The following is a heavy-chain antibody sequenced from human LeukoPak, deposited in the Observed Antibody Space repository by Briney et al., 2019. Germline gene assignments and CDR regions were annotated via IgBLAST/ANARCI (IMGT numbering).Heavy chain of an antibody. CDR3: ATDLNWVSH. CDR1: GMNNYW. Sequence: PGESLRLSCIGSGMNNYWMTWVRQAPGKGLESVANINKDGSEKYYLDSVKGRITISRDNIKNSVFLQINSLRAEDTGMYYCATDLNWVSHWGQGTLVTVSS. D-gene: IGHD3-16*01. J-gene: IGHJ4*02. CDR2: INKDGSEK. V-gene: IGHV3-7*01.